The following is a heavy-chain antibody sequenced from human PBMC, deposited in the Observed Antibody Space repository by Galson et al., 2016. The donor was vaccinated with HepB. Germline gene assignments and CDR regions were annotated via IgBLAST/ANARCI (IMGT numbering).Heavy chain of an antibody. CDR3: ARGRGSVAVAGTITLYYFDY. Sequence: SVKVSCKASGYTFTNYALNWVRQAPGQGLEWMGWINTNAGNPTYAQGFTGRFVFSLDTSVSTAYLQISSLKAEETAMYYCARGRGSVAVAGTITLYYFDYWGQGTLVTVSS. J-gene: IGHJ4*02. CDR1: GYTFTNYA. D-gene: IGHD6-19*01. CDR2: INTNAGNP. V-gene: IGHV7-4-1*02.